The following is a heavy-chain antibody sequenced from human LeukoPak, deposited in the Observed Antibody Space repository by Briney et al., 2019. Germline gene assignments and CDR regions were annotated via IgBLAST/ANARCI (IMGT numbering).Heavy chain of an antibody. V-gene: IGHV1-69*13. CDR1: GGTFSSYA. D-gene: IGHD2-2*01. CDR3: ARDSTSFNDAFDI. J-gene: IGHJ3*02. CDR2: IIPIFGTA. Sequence: SVKVSCKASGGTFSSYAISWVRQAPGQGLEWMGGIIPIFGTANYAQKFQGRVTITADESTSTAYMELRRLRSEDTAVYYCARDSTSFNDAFDIWGQGTMVTVSS.